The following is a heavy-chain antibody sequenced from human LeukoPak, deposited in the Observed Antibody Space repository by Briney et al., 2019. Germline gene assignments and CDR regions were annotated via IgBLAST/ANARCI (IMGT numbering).Heavy chain of an antibody. CDR1: GFSLSTSGVA. CDR2: IYWDDDK. CDR3: AHRRDGYNSLDY. V-gene: IGHV2-5*02. D-gene: IGHD5-24*01. J-gene: IGHJ4*02. Sequence: SGPTLVNPTQTLTLTCTFSGFSLSTSGVAVGWIRQPPGKALEWLGLIYWDDDKRYSPSLKSALTVTKDTSKNQVVLTMTNMDPVDTATYYCAHRRDGYNSLDYWGQGTLVTVSS.